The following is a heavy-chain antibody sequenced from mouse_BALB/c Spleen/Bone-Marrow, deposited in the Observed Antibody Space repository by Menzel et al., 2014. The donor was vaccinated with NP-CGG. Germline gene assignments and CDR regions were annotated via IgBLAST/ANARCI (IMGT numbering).Heavy chain of an antibody. Sequence: EVMLVESGAELVKPGASVKLSCTASGFNIKDTYMHWVKQRPEQGLGWIGRIDPANGNTKYDPKFQAKATITPDTSSNTAYLQLSSLTSEDTAVYYCARSGDYDKAWFAYWGQGTLVTVSA. CDR1: GFNIKDTY. J-gene: IGHJ3*01. V-gene: IGHV14-3*02. CDR3: ARSGDYDKAWFAY. CDR2: IDPANGNT. D-gene: IGHD2-4*01.